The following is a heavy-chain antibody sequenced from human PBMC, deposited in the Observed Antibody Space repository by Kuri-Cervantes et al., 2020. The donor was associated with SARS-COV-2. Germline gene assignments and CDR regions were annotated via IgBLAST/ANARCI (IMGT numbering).Heavy chain of an antibody. Sequence: LRLSCTVSGGSISSSSYYWGWIRQPPGKGLEWIGSIYYSGSTYYNPSLKSRVTISVDTSKNQFSLKLSSVTAADTAVYYCARRAYCSSTSCSYNWFDPWGQGTLVTVSS. V-gene: IGHV4-39*07. CDR3: ARRAYCSSTSCSYNWFDP. D-gene: IGHD2-2*01. CDR1: GGSISSSSYY. CDR2: IYYSGST. J-gene: IGHJ5*02.